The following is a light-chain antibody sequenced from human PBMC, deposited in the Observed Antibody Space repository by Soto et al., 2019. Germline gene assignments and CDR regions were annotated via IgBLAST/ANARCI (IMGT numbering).Light chain of an antibody. Sequence: IQLTQSPSSLSASVGDRVTITCRASQDISTFLAWCQQKPGKAPKLLIYAASTLQSGVPSRFSGSGSGTDFTRTISSLQPDDFATYFCQQLNSYPITFGQGTRLEIK. CDR1: QDISTF. V-gene: IGKV1-9*01. CDR3: QQLNSYPIT. J-gene: IGKJ5*01. CDR2: AAS.